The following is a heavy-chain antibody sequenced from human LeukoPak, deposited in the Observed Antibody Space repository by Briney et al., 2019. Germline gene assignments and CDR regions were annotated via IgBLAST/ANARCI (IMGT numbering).Heavy chain of an antibody. J-gene: IGHJ6*03. CDR2: ISISGTTI. D-gene: IGHD1-26*01. V-gene: IGHV3-11*04. CDR3: GRCAGAPQYYYYYYYMDV. CDR1: GFTFNDYF. Sequence: GGSLRLSCTSSGFTFNDYFMSWIRQAPGKGLEWVSYISISGTTIYYADSVKGRFTISRDNAKNTLYLQMNNLRPEDTAVYYCGRCAGAPQYYYYYYYMDVWGKGTTVTVSS.